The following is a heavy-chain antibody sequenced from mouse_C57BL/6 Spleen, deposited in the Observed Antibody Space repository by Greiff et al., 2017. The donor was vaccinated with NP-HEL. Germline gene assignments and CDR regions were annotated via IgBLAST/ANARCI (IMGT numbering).Heavy chain of an antibody. CDR1: GYTFTDYE. D-gene: IGHD1-1*01. Sequence: QVQLKESGAELVRPGASVTLSCKASGYTFTDYEMHWVKQTPVHGLEWIGAIDPETGGTAYNQKFKGKAILTADKSSSTAYMELRSLTSEDSAVYYCYGSSPYYAMDYWGQGTSVTVSS. CDR3: YGSSPYYAMDY. CDR2: IDPETGGT. V-gene: IGHV1-15*01. J-gene: IGHJ4*01.